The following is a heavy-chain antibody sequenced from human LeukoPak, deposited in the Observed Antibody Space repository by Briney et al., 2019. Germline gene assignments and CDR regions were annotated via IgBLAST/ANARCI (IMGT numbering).Heavy chain of an antibody. Sequence: SETLCLTCTVSGGSISSYYWSWIRQPPGKGLEWIGYIYYSGSTNYNPSLKSRVTISVDTSKNQFSLKLSSVTAADTAVYYCARDITMVRGVILDWFDPWGQGTLVTVSS. J-gene: IGHJ5*02. CDR1: GGSISSYY. CDR3: ARDITMVRGVILDWFDP. D-gene: IGHD3-10*01. V-gene: IGHV4-59*01. CDR2: IYYSGST.